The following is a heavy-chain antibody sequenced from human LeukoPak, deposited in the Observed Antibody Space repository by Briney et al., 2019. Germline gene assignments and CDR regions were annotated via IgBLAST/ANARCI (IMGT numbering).Heavy chain of an antibody. CDR1: GGTFSSYA. CDR2: IIPILGIA. D-gene: IGHD5-18*01. J-gene: IGHJ3*02. Sequence: SVKVSCKASGGTFSSYAISWVRQAPGQGLEWMGRIIPILGIANYAQKFQGRVTITADKSTSTAYMELSSLRSEDTAVYYCASMSAMVHNAFDIWGQGTMVTVSS. V-gene: IGHV1-69*04. CDR3: ASMSAMVHNAFDI.